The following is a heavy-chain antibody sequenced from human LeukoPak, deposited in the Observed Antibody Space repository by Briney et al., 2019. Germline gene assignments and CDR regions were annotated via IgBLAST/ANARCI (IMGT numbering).Heavy chain of an antibody. V-gene: IGHV3-23*01. Sequence: GGSLRLSCAASGFTFSNYNMNWVRQAPGKGLEWVSAISGSGGSTYYADSVKGRFTISRDNSKNTLYLQMNSLRAEDTAVYYCAKEWELLRFDYWGQGTLVTVSS. D-gene: IGHD1-26*01. CDR2: ISGSGGST. J-gene: IGHJ4*02. CDR1: GFTFSNYN. CDR3: AKEWELLRFDY.